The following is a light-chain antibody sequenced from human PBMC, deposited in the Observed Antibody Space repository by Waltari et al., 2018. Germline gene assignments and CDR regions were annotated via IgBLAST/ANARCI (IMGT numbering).Light chain of an antibody. CDR2: GAS. CDR1: QSVSSS. Sequence: ETVMTQSPATLSVSPGERATLSCRASQSVSSSLAWYQQKLGQAPRLLIYGASTRATGIPARFSGSGSGTEFTLTLSSLQSEDFAVYCCQQYKNWPPWTFGQGTKVEIK. J-gene: IGKJ1*01. CDR3: QQYKNWPPWT. V-gene: IGKV3-15*01.